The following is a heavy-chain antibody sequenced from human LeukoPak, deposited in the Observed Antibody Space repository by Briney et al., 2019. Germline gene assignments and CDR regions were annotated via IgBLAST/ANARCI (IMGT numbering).Heavy chain of an antibody. CDR1: GFIFSGYD. D-gene: IGHD1-14*01. J-gene: IGHJ6*02. CDR2: IGTTGAT. V-gene: IGHV3-13*04. Sequence: PGGSLRLSCAASGFIFSGYDMHSVRQPTGRGLEWVSAIGTTGATYYAGSVKGRFTISRENAKNSLYLQLNSLRAGDTAVYYCARAGPTVGYGMDVWGQGTSVTVSS. CDR3: ARAGPTVGYGMDV.